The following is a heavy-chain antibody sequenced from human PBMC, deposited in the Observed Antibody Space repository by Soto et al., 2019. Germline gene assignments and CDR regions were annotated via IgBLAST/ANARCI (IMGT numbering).Heavy chain of an antibody. CDR3: ALEEQYLANCDY. J-gene: IGHJ4*02. Sequence: EVQLVESGGGLVQPGGSLRLSCAASGIDFRRYWMHWVRQAPGKGLVWVARINSDTSNTEYADSVRGRFTISRDNAKNTLYLQMNILRADDTAVYYCALEEQYLANCDYWGQGTLVTVSS. D-gene: IGHD6-13*01. V-gene: IGHV3-74*01. CDR1: GIDFRRYW. CDR2: INSDTSNT.